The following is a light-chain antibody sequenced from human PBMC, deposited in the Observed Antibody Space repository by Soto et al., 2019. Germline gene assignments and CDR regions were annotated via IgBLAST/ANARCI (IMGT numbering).Light chain of an antibody. CDR1: QTISND. CDR3: QQNNKWPPVT. V-gene: IGKV3-15*01. CDR2: GAS. J-gene: IGKJ4*01. Sequence: EVVMTHSPATVSVSPGEGVTLSCRASQTISNDLAWYQQKPGQAPRLLIFGASTRATGVPARFSGGGSGTEFTLTISSLQSEDFAFYYCQQNNKWPPVTFGGGT.